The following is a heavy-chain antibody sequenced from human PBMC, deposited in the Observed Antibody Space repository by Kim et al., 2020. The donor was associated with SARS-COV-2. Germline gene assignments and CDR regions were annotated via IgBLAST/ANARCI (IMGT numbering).Heavy chain of an antibody. D-gene: IGHD3-22*01. J-gene: IGHJ4*02. CDR3: ARDKEGGGYYE. V-gene: IGHV1-69*04. Sequence: SVKVSCKASGGTFSSYTISWVRQAPGQGLEWMGRIIPILGIANYAQKFQGRVTITADKSTSTAYMELSSLRSEDTAVYYCARDKEGGGYYEWGQGTLVTVSS. CDR1: GGTFSSYT. CDR2: IIPILGIA.